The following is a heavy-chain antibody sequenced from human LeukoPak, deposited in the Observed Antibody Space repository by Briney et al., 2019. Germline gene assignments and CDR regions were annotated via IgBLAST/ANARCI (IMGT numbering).Heavy chain of an antibody. CDR1: RGSIIGSIRSYY. CDR2: ISSSGSV. CDR3: ARIPLGYSGAYYYDY. Sequence: PSETLSHTCTVPRGSIIGSIRSYYWSWLRQPPGKGLEWIGYISSSGSVNDNPSLRSRVTISVDTSKNQFFLSLSSVSAADTAVYYCARIPLGYSGAYYYDYWGQGTLVTVSP. V-gene: IGHV4-4*09. D-gene: IGHD5-12*01. J-gene: IGHJ4*02.